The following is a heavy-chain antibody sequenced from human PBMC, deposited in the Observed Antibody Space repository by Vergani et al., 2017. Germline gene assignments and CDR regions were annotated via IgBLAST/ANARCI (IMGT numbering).Heavy chain of an antibody. V-gene: IGHV4-59*01. Sequence: QVQLQESGPGLVKPSETLSLTCTVSGGSISSYYWSWIRQPPGKVLEWIGYIFYSGSTNSGSTNYNPSLKSRVTISVDTSKNQFSLKLNSVTAADTAVYYCARALVGRGYFEYWGQGTLVTVSS. CDR1: GGSISSYY. J-gene: IGHJ4*02. CDR3: ARALVGRGYFEY. CDR2: IFYSGSTNSGST. D-gene: IGHD1-26*01.